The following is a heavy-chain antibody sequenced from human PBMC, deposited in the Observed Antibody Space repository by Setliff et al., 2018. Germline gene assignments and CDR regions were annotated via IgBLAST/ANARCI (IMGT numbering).Heavy chain of an antibody. Sequence: GGSLRLSCAASGFTFSSYAMHWVRQAPGKGLEWVSSISSSSSYISYADSVKGRFTISRDNSKNTLYLQMNSLRAEDTAVYYCARTYCSDTSCYDYYYYMDVWGKGTTVTVSS. CDR1: GFTFSSYA. CDR2: ISSSSSYI. J-gene: IGHJ6*03. CDR3: ARTYCSDTSCYDYYYYMDV. D-gene: IGHD2-2*01. V-gene: IGHV3-21*01.